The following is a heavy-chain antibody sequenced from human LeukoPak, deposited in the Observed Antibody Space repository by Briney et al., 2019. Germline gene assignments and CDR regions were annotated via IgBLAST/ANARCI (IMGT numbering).Heavy chain of an antibody. Sequence: SQTLSLTCTASGGSISSGGYYWSWLRQHPGKGLEWIGYIYYSGSTYYNPSLKSRVTISVDTSKNQFSLKLSSVTAADTAVYYCARDNRGWWELRRNDAFDIWGQGTMVTVSS. CDR3: ARDNRGWWELRRNDAFDI. V-gene: IGHV4-31*03. CDR2: IYYSGST. D-gene: IGHD1-26*01. J-gene: IGHJ3*02. CDR1: GGSISSGGYY.